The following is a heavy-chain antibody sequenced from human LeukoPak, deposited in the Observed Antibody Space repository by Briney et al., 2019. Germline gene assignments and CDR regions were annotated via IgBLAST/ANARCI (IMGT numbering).Heavy chain of an antibody. Sequence: GASVKVSCKVSGYTLTELSMHWVRQAPGKGLEWMGGFDPEDGETIYAQKFQGRVTMTEDTSTSTAYMELRSLRSDDTAVYYCARDPHYDFWSGYYGGNWFDPWGQGTLVTVSS. V-gene: IGHV1-24*01. CDR1: GYTLTELS. CDR2: FDPEDGET. CDR3: ARDPHYDFWSGYYGGNWFDP. D-gene: IGHD3-3*01. J-gene: IGHJ5*02.